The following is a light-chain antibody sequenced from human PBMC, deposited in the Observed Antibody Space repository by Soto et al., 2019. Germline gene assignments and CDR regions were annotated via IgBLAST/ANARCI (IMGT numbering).Light chain of an antibody. CDR3: QQYGSSPPSST. J-gene: IGKJ5*01. CDR1: QRVSSGY. CDR2: GAS. V-gene: IGKV3-20*01. Sequence: IGMTTYTDTLFVSPGERATLSCRASQRVSSGYLAWYQQKPGQAPRLLIYGASNRATDIPDRFSGRGSGTDFTLTISRLEPEDFAVYYCQQYGSSPPSSTFGQGTRLEIK.